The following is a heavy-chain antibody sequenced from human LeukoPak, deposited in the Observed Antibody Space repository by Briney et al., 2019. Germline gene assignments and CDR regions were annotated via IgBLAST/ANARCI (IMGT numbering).Heavy chain of an antibody. CDR2: IYYSGST. Sequence: SETLSLTCTVSGGSISSYYWSWIRQPPGKGLEWIGYIYYSGSTNYNPSLKSRVTISVDTSKNQFSLKLSSVTAADTAVYYCARPNSSGATGAFDIWGKGTMVTVSS. V-gene: IGHV4-59*01. CDR1: GGSISSYY. J-gene: IGHJ3*02. CDR3: ARPNSSGATGAFDI. D-gene: IGHD6-19*01.